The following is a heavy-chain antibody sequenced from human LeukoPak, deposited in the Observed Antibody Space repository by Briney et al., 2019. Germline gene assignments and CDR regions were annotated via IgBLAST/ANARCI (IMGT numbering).Heavy chain of an antibody. J-gene: IGHJ3*02. V-gene: IGHV4-39*07. CDR1: GGSISSSNYY. CDR3: ARVRETAGTLAFDI. CDR2: IYYSGST. Sequence: PSETLSLTCTVSGGSISSSNYYWGWIRQPPGKGLEWIGSIYYSGSTYYNPSLKSRVTISVDTSKNQFSLNLSSVTAADTAVYYCARVRETAGTLAFDIWGQGTMVTVSS. D-gene: IGHD6-13*01.